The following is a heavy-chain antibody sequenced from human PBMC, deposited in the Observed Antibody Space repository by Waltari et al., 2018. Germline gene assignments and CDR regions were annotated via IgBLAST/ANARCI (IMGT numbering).Heavy chain of an antibody. Sequence: QVQLVESGGGVVQPGRSLRLSCAAYGFTFRRYAMHWVRPAPAQGLEWLAVISYDGSNKYYADSVKGRFTISRDNSKNTLYLQMNSLRAEDTAVYYCARDVRDMITFGGVIVPYFDYWGQGTLVTVSS. CDR1: GFTFRRYA. D-gene: IGHD3-16*02. CDR2: ISYDGSNK. CDR3: ARDVRDMITFGGVIVPYFDY. J-gene: IGHJ4*02. V-gene: IGHV3-30*01.